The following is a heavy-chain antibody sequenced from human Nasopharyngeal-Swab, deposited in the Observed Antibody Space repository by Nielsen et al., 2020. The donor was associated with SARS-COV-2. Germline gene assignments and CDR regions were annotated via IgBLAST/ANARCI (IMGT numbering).Heavy chain of an antibody. CDR3: ARTAGYYYMDV. D-gene: IGHD6-13*01. CDR1: GGSISSYS. Sequence: SQTLSLTCADSGGSISSYSWSWIRLPPGKGLEWIGYIYYSGSTNYSPSLKSRVTISVDTSKNQFSLKLNSVTAADTAVYYCARTAGYYYMDVWGKGTTVTVSS. CDR2: IYYSGST. V-gene: IGHV4-59*01. J-gene: IGHJ6*03.